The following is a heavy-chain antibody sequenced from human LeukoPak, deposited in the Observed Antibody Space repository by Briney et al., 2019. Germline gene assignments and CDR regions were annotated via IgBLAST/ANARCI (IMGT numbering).Heavy chain of an antibody. CDR2: ISSSGSTI. J-gene: IGHJ4*02. CDR1: GGSISSGGYS. CDR3: ARDRSTSCYDY. D-gene: IGHD2-2*01. Sequence: LSLTCAVSGGSISSGGYSWSWIRQAPGKGLEWVSYISSSGSTIYYADSVKGRFTISRDNAKNSLYLQMNSLRAEDTAVYYCARDRSTSCYDYWGRGTLVTVSS. V-gene: IGHV3-11*01.